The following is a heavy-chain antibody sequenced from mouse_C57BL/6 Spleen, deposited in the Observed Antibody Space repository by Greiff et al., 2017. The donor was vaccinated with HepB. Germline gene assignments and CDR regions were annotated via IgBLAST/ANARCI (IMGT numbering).Heavy chain of an antibody. CDR1: GYTFTSYW. J-gene: IGHJ2*01. Sequence: VKLQQPGAELVKPGASVKMSCKASGYTFTSYWITWVKQRPGQGLEWIGDIYPGSGSTNYNEKFKSKATLTVDTSSSTAYMQLSSLTSEDSAVYYCAREEEDSSGYVGGYYFDYWGQGTTLTVSS. CDR3: AREEEDSSGYVGGYYFDY. CDR2: IYPGSGST. V-gene: IGHV1-55*01. D-gene: IGHD3-2*02.